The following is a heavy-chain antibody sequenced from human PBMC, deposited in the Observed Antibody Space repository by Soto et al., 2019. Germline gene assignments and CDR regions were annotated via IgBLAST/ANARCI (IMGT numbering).Heavy chain of an antibody. J-gene: IGHJ5*02. Sequence: GGSLRLSCVVSGFTFGNYAMSWVRQAPGEWLEWVSSITGIDGRTYYADSVKGRFTISRDNPKNTLYLQMNNLRAEDTAMFYCAKDRGPYCSGGICYPPSWFDPWGQGTQVTVSS. CDR3: AKDRGPYCSGGICYPPSWFDP. V-gene: IGHV3-23*01. D-gene: IGHD2-15*01. CDR1: GFTFGNYA. CDR2: ITGIDGRT.